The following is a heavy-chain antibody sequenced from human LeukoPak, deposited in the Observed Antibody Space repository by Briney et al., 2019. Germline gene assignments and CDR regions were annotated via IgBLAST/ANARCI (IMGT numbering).Heavy chain of an antibody. J-gene: IGHJ6*02. CDR3: ARDCSGSHVQLCGMDV. CDR2: IYSGGDT. CDR1: GFTFSTYW. D-gene: IGHD1-26*01. V-gene: IGHV3-53*01. Sequence: GGSLRLSCAPSGFTFSTYWMSWVRQAPGKGLEWVSVIYSGGDTYYADSVKGRFTISRDNSKNTLYLQMKSLRAEDTAVYYCARDCSGSHVQLCGMDVWGQGTTVTVSS.